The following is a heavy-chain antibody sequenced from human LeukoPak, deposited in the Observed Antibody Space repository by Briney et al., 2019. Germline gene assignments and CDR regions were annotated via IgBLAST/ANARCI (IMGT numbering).Heavy chain of an antibody. D-gene: IGHD3-10*01. V-gene: IGHV3-21*01. CDR3: AREALLWFGELF. CDR2: ISSSSSYI. Sequence: GGSLRLSCAASGFTFSSYSMNWVRQAPGKGLEWVSSISSSSSYIYYADSVKGRFTISRDNAKNSLYLQMNSLRAEDTAVYYCAREALLWFGELFWGQGTLVTVSS. J-gene: IGHJ4*02. CDR1: GFTFSSYS.